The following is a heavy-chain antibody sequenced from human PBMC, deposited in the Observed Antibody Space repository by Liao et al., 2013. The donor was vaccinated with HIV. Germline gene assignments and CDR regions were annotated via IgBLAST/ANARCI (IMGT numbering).Heavy chain of an antibody. CDR3: ARGSPENYFDY. Sequence: QVRLQESGPGLVKPSQTLSLTCTVSGDLIRRDNYYWTWIRQPAGKGLEWIGHIYTGMSTTGTTNYNPSLKSRVSISADTSSNHVSLKLTSVTAADTAVYYCARGSPENYFDYWGQGTLVTVSS. D-gene: IGHD5-24*01. J-gene: IGHJ4*02. CDR2: IYTGMSTTGTT. V-gene: IGHV4-61*02. CDR1: GDLIRRDNYY.